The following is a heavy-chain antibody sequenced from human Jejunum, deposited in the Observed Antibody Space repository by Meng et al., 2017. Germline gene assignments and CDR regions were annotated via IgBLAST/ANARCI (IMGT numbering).Heavy chain of an antibody. CDR3: ARGLGIYSSGLYDGMDV. CDR1: GFTFRDYA. Sequence: GESLKISCAASGFTFRDYAMHWVRQAPGKGLEWVAVISYDGNNKYYTDSVKGRFTISRDNSKKTLYLQVNSLRAEDTSVYYCARGLGIYSSGLYDGMDVWGQGTTVTVSS. CDR2: ISYDGNNK. J-gene: IGHJ6*02. D-gene: IGHD6-19*01. V-gene: IGHV3-30*10.